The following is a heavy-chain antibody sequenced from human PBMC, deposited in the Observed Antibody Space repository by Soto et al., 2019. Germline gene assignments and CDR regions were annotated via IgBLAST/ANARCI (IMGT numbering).Heavy chain of an antibody. Sequence: SETLSLTCTVSGGSISSYYWSWIRQPPGKGLEWIGYIYYSGSTNYNPSLKSRVTISVDTSKNQFSLKLSSVTAADTAVYYCARSILSTYYFDYWGQGTLVTVSS. J-gene: IGHJ4*02. CDR2: IYYSGST. D-gene: IGHD2-15*01. CDR1: GGSISSYY. V-gene: IGHV4-59*01. CDR3: ARSILSTYYFDY.